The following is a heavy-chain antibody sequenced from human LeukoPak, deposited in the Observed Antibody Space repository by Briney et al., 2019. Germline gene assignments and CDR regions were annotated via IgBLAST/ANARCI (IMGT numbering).Heavy chain of an antibody. V-gene: IGHV4-59*01. CDR1: GGSISSYY. J-gene: IGHJ4*02. Sequence: SETLSLTCTVSGGSISSYYWSWIRQPPGKGLEWIGQANYSGSTNKNPSLMSRLTISADTSKNQFSLTLSSVTAADTAVYYCARLTVFGDWYYFDYWGQGTLVTVSS. CDR2: ANYSGST. CDR3: ARLTVFGDWYYFDY. D-gene: IGHD3-3*01.